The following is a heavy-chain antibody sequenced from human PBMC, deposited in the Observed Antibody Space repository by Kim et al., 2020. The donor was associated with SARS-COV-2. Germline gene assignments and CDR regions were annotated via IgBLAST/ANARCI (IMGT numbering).Heavy chain of an antibody. J-gene: IGHJ3*02. V-gene: IGHV4-59*01. Sequence: SETLSLTCTVSGGSISSYYWSWIRQPPGKGLEWIGYIYYSGSTNYNPSPKSRDTISVYTSKNKFPLKLSSVTAADTAVYYCATSGVDYYGSGRYEGNAFDIWGQGTMGTVSS. CDR1: GGSISSYY. CDR2: IYYSGST. CDR3: ATSGVDYYGSGRYEGNAFDI. D-gene: IGHD3-10*01.